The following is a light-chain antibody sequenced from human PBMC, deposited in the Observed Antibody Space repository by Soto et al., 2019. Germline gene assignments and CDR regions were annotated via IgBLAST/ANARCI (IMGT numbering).Light chain of an antibody. CDR3: QSYDSSLSGSV. CDR1: SSNIGAGYD. V-gene: IGLV1-40*01. CDR2: VNT. J-gene: IGLJ2*01. Sequence: QAVVTQPPSVSGAPGQRVTISCTGSSSNIGAGYDVHWYQQVSGTVPKLLIYVNTNRPSGVPDRFSGSKSGTSASLAITGLQAEDEADYYCQSYDSSLSGSVFGGGTKVTVL.